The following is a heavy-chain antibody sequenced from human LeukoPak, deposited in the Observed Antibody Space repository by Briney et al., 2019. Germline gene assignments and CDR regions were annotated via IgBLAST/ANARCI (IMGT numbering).Heavy chain of an antibody. V-gene: IGHV1-3*01. D-gene: IGHD3-10*01. CDR2: INAGNGNT. CDR1: GYTFTSYA. CDR3: ARGGLDVTMVRGVIIPGQYWYFDL. Sequence: ASVKVSCKASGYTFTSYAMHWVRQAPGQRLEWMGWINAGNGNTKYSQRFQGRVTITADESTSTAYMELSSLRSEDTAVYYCARGGLDVTMVRGVIIPGQYWYFDLWGRGTLVTVSS. J-gene: IGHJ2*01.